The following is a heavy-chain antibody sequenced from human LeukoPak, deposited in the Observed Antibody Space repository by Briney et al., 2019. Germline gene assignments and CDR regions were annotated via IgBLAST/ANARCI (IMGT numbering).Heavy chain of an antibody. CDR2: ISSSGSTI. Sequence: PGGSLRLSCAASGFTFSSYEMNWVRQAPGKGLEWVSYISSSGSTIYYADSVKGRFTVSRDNAKNSLYLQMNSLRAEDTAVYYCAELGIAMIGGVWGKGTTVTISS. CDR1: GFTFSSYE. D-gene: IGHD3-10*02. CDR3: AELGIAMIGGV. J-gene: IGHJ6*04. V-gene: IGHV3-48*03.